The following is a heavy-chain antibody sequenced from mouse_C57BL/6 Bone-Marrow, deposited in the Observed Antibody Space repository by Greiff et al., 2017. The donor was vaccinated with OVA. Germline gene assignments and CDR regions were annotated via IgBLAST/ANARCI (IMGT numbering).Heavy chain of an antibody. CDR2: ISDGGSYT. Sequence: EVQLVESGGGLVKPGGSLKLSCAASGFTFSSYAMSWVRQTPEKRLEWVATISDGGSYTYYPDNVKGRFTISRDNAKNNLYLQMSHLKSEDKAMYYCARDLDYFDVWGTGTTVTVSS. J-gene: IGHJ1*03. CDR1: GFTFSSYA. CDR3: ARDLDYFDV. V-gene: IGHV5-4*01.